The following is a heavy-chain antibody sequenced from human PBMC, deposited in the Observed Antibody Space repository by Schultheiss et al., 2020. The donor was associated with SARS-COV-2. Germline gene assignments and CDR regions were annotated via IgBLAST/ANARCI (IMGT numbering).Heavy chain of an antibody. CDR3: ARVRRGDYFDY. CDR1: GFTFSSYA. D-gene: IGHD3-10*01. CDR2: ISGSGGST. Sequence: GGSLRLSCAASGFTFSSYAMSWVRQAPGKGLEWVSAISGSGGSTYYADSVKGRFTISRDNSKNSLYLQMNSLRAEDTAVYYCARVRRGDYFDYWGQGTLVTVSS. J-gene: IGHJ4*02. V-gene: IGHV3-23*01.